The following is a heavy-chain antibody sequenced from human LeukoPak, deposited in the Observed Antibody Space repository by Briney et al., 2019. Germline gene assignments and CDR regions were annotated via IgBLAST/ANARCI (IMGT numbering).Heavy chain of an antibody. V-gene: IGHV3-30*03. CDR2: ISYDGSNK. Sequence: GGSLRLSCAASGFTFSSYGMHWVRQAPGKGLEWVAVISYDGSNKYYADSVKGRFTISRDNFKNTLYLQMNSLRAEDTAVYYCATDSSGWYEFDYWGQGTLVTVSS. CDR3: ATDSSGWYEFDY. D-gene: IGHD6-19*01. J-gene: IGHJ4*02. CDR1: GFTFSSYG.